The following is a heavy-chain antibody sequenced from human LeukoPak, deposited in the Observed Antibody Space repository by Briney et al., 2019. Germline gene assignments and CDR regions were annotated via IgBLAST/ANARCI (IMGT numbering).Heavy chain of an antibody. D-gene: IGHD3-16*02. J-gene: IGHJ4*02. CDR3: ARHSLKLVDADFDY. CDR2: IYHGGRT. Sequence: SLTLSLTCSVSGGSISSYHWSWIRQPPGKGLEWIGYIYHGGRTNYNPSLKSRVTISVDTSKNQSSLTVSSVTAADTAIYYCARHSLKLVDADFDYWGQGTLVTVSS. V-gene: IGHV4-59*08. CDR1: GGSISSYH.